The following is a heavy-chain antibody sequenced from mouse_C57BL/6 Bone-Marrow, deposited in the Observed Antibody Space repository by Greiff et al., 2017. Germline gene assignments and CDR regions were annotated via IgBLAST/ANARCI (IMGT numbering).Heavy chain of an antibody. CDR3: AREDYYGSSYEAY. CDR2: IDPSDSYT. J-gene: IGHJ3*01. Sequence: VQLQQSGAELVMPGASVKLSCKASGYTFTSYWMHWVKQRPGQGLEWIGEIDPSDSYTNYNQKFKGKSTLTVDKSSSTAYMQLSSLTSEDSAVYYCAREDYYGSSYEAYWGQGTLVTVSA. V-gene: IGHV1-69*01. CDR1: GYTFTSYW. D-gene: IGHD1-1*01.